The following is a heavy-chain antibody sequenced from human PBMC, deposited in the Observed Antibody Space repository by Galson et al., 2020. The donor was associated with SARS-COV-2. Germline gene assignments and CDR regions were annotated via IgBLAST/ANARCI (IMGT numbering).Heavy chain of an antibody. Sequence: GESLKISCKASGYTLTTYFMHWVRQAPGQRLEWMGWINPGSGYTKYSEKLEGRVTISRDTSASTVDMELSSLRSEDTAVYYCVKDGGYHYDGTTYHHKGMDVWGQGTTVIVSS. V-gene: IGHV1-3*01. CDR3: VKDGGYHYDGTTYHHKGMDV. CDR2: INPGSGYT. CDR1: GYTLTTYF. D-gene: IGHD3-22*01. J-gene: IGHJ6*02.